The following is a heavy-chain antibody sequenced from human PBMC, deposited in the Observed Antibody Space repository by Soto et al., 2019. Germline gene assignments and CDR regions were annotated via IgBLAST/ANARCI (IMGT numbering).Heavy chain of an antibody. J-gene: IGHJ4*02. CDR1: GGSISGHY. CDR3: ARVGSSGWSPDY. V-gene: IGHV4-59*11. D-gene: IGHD6-19*01. Sequence: SETLSLTCTVSGGSISGHYWIWIRQSPGKGLEWIGYIFYTGSTNYNPSLKSRVTLSADTSRNQFSLRLSSVTAADTAVYYCARVGSSGWSPDYWGQGTLVTVSS. CDR2: IFYTGST.